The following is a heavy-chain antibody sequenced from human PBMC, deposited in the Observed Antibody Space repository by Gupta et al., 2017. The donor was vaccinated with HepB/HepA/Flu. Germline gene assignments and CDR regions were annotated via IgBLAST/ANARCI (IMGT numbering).Heavy chain of an antibody. D-gene: IGHD1-26*01. J-gene: IGHJ4*02. V-gene: IGHV3-30-3*01. CDR1: RLTFINEA. CDR3: AGDLVGTYYLAADY. Sequence: QVQLVEPGGGVVQPGRSLRLSCAASRLTFINEAMHWGRHAPGKGQEWVAMIAYYGNHNYYRDSVKGRFTLSRDNSENTLYLQSDSLRPDDTAVYTCAGDLVGTYYLAADYWGLGTRVTVPS. CDR2: IAYYGNHN.